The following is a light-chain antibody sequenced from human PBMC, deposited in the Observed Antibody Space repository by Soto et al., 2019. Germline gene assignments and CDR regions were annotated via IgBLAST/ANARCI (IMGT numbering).Light chain of an antibody. Sequence: EIVMTQSPATLSVSPGERATLSCRASQSVSSNLAWYQQKPGQPPRLLIYGASTRATGIPARFSGSGSGTEFTLTISSLQSEDFAVYFCQEYNNWPSWTLGQGTKVEIK. J-gene: IGKJ1*01. CDR2: GAS. V-gene: IGKV3-15*01. CDR1: QSVSSN. CDR3: QEYNNWPSWT.